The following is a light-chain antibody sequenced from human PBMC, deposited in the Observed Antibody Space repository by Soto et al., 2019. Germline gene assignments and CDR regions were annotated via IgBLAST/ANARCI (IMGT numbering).Light chain of an antibody. Sequence: DIQMTQSPSTLSASVGDRVTISCRASQSKRGYLAWYQQKPGKAPKLLIYKVSNLDNGVPPRFSGAGSGTEFTLSISALQPDDFATYYCQNYDTYPYTFGQGTKLEIK. J-gene: IGKJ2*01. CDR2: KVS. CDR1: QSKRGY. CDR3: QNYDTYPYT. V-gene: IGKV1-5*03.